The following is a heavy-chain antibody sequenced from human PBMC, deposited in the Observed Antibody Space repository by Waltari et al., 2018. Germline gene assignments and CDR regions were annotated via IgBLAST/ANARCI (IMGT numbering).Heavy chain of an antibody. J-gene: IGHJ5*02. Sequence: EVQLVESGGCLVTAGGSFRLGGAAWGVSCYNTGLSVVRQARGKGLEWVGRMKSKSDGETTDYSAPVKGRFTISRDDSKTTLYLQMNSLKTEDTAVYFCTALKSWGQGALVIVSS. CDR3: TALKS. CDR1: GVSCYNTG. CDR2: MKSKSDGETT. V-gene: IGHV3-15*01.